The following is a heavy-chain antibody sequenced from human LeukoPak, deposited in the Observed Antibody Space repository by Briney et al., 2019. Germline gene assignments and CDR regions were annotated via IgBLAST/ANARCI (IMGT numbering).Heavy chain of an antibody. V-gene: IGHV3-30*02. CDR2: IRYDRSNK. CDR3: AKDRPYYDSSGYTDPALDY. Sequence: GGSLRLSCAASGYTFSSYGMHWVRQAPGKGLEWVAFIRYDRSNKYYADSVKGRFTISRDNSKNTLYLQMNSLRAEDTAVYYCAKDRPYYDSSGYTDPALDYWGQGTLVTVSS. J-gene: IGHJ4*02. CDR1: GYTFSSYG. D-gene: IGHD3-22*01.